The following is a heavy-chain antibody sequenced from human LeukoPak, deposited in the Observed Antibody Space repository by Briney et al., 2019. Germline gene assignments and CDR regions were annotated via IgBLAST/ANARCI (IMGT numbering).Heavy chain of an antibody. CDR1: GFTFSSYS. J-gene: IGHJ6*03. Sequence: GGSLRLSCAASGFTFSSYSMNWVRQAPGKGLEWVSYISSSSSTIYYADSVKGRFTISRDNAKNSLYLQMNSLRAEDTAVYYCARIVLLRYMDVWGKGTTVTISS. D-gene: IGHD3-10*01. V-gene: IGHV3-48*04. CDR3: ARIVLLRYMDV. CDR2: ISSSSSTI.